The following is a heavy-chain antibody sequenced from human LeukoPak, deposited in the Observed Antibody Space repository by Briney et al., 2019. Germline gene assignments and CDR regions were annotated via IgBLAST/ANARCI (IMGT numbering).Heavy chain of an antibody. CDR1: GFTFSSYA. CDR3: AKVLAYYFDY. J-gene: IGHJ4*02. CDR2: IGSGT. Sequence: GGSLRLSWGASGFTFSSYAMSWVRQAPGKGLEWVSAIGSGTYYADSVKGRFTISRDNSKNTLYLQMNSLRAEDTAVYYCAKVLAYYFDYWGQGTLVTVSS. V-gene: IGHV3-23*01.